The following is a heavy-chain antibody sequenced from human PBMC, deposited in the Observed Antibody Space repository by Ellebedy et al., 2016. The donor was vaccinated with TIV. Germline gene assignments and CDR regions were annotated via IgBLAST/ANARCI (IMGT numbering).Heavy chain of an antibody. V-gene: IGHV1-18*04. CDR3: ARANEVWFDP. CDR1: GYTFTSYG. D-gene: IGHD1-1*01. Sequence: ASVKVSXXASGYTFTSYGISWVRQAPGQGLEWMGWISAYNGNTNYAQKLQGRVTMTRDTSTSTVYMELSSLRSEDTAVYYCARANEVWFDPWGQGTLVTVSS. CDR2: ISAYNGNT. J-gene: IGHJ5*02.